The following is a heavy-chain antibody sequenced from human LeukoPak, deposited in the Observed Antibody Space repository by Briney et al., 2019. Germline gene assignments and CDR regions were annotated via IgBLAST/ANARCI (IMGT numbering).Heavy chain of an antibody. V-gene: IGHV3-7*01. Sequence: GGSLRLSCAASGFTFSSYWMSWVRQAPGKGLEWEANIKQDGSEKYYVDSVKGRFTISRDNAKNSLYLQMNSLRAEDTAVYYCARSSFEYYDYVWGSYPQYYFDYWGQGTLVTVSS. CDR2: IKQDGSEK. CDR1: GFTFSSYW. J-gene: IGHJ4*02. CDR3: ARSSFEYYDYVWGSYPQYYFDY. D-gene: IGHD3-16*01.